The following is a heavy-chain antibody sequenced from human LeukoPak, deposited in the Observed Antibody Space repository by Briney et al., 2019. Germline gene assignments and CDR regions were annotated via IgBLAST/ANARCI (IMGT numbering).Heavy chain of an antibody. CDR2: MNPNSGNT. CDR1: GYTFTSYD. J-gene: IGHJ5*02. D-gene: IGHD3-22*01. V-gene: IGHV1-8*01. CDR3: ARGLYYDSTGYSSQRFDP. Sequence: ASVTVSCKASGYTFTSYDINWVRQAPGQGLEWMGWMNPNSGNTGYAQQFQGRVTITRNTSISTAYIELSSLRSDDTAVYYCARGLYYDSTGYSSQRFDPWGQGTLVTVSS.